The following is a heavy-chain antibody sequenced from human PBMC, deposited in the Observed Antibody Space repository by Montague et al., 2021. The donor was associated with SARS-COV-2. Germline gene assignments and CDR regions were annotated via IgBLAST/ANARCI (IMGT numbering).Heavy chain of an antibody. V-gene: IGHV4-39*01. CDR1: GGSISSSTSD. CDR3: AGYGYNWNDGEGFDY. J-gene: IGHJ4*02. CDR2: IFYSGST. Sequence: SQTLSLTRTVSGGSISSSTSDWGWIRQPPGKGLEWIGSIFYSGSTYYNPSLKSRITISVDTSKNQFSLKLSSVTAADTAVYYCAGYGYNWNDGEGFDYWGQGTLVTVSS. D-gene: IGHD1-20*01.